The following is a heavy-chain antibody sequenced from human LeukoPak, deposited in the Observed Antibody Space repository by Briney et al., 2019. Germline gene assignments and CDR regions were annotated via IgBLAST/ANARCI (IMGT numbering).Heavy chain of an antibody. CDR2: IYYSGST. CDR1: GGSISSSSYY. Sequence: SETLSLTCTVSGGSISSSSYYWGWIRQPPGKGLEWIGSIYYSGSTYYNPSLKSRVTISVDTSKNQFSPKLSSLTAADTAAYYCARQGYYYYYMDVWGKGTTVTISS. CDR3: ARQGYYYYYMDV. J-gene: IGHJ6*03. V-gene: IGHV4-39*01.